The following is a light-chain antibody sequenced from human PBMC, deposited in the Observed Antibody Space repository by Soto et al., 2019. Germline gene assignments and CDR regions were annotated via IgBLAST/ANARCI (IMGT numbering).Light chain of an antibody. V-gene: IGKV3-20*01. CDR2: GAS. CDR1: QSVSSF. Sequence: EIVLTQSPGTLSLSPGERATLSCRASQSVSSFLAWYQQIPGQAPRLLIYGASSRATGIPDRFSGSGSGTDFTLTISGLEPEDFAVYYCKQYARSPFGFGPGTKVDIK. CDR3: KQYARSPFG. J-gene: IGKJ3*01.